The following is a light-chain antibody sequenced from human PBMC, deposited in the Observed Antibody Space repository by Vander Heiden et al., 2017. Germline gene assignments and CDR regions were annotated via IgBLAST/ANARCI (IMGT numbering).Light chain of an antibody. J-gene: IGKJ4*01. V-gene: IGKV1-8*01. CDR3: QQYYSNPHT. CDR2: AAS. CDR1: QGIGRY. Sequence: AIRMTQSPSSLSGSTGDRVTITCRASQGIGRYLAWYQQKPGKAPKLLIYAASTLQSGVPSRFSGSGSGTDFTLSISCLQSEDFATYYCQQYYSNPHTFGGGTKVEIK.